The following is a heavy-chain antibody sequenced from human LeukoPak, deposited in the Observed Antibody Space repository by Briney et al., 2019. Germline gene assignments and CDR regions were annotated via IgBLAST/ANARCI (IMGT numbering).Heavy chain of an antibody. V-gene: IGHV3-53*01. CDR1: GFTVGNNR. J-gene: IGHJ4*02. Sequence: GGSLRLSCAASGFTVGNNRMSWVRQAPGKGLEWVSTVYGGGNTAYADSVKGRFTISRDTSKNTLLLQMNSLRAEDTAVYFCVRERFGAYVENWGQGALVTVSS. CDR2: VYGGGNT. CDR3: VRERFGAYVEN. D-gene: IGHD3-10*01.